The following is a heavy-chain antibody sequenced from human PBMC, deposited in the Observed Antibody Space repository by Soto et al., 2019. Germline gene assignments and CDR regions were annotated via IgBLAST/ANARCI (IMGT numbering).Heavy chain of an antibody. CDR3: ANPWGFTRLGELSEPEDS. D-gene: IGHD3-16*02. CDR2: ISYDGSNK. Sequence: PGGSLRLSCAASGFTFSSYGMHWVRQAPGKGLEWVAVISYDGSNKYYADSVKGRFTISGDNSKNTLYLQMNSLRAEDTAVYYCANPWGFTRLGELSEPEDSWGQGALVTVSS. V-gene: IGHV3-30*18. J-gene: IGHJ4*02. CDR1: GFTFSSYG.